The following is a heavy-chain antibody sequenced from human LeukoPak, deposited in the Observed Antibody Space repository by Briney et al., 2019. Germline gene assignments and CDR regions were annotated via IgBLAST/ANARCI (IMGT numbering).Heavy chain of an antibody. CDR3: ARDVSAGVVPAAMAPDY. CDR2: ISYDGSNK. D-gene: IGHD2-2*01. J-gene: IGHJ4*02. V-gene: IGHV3-30*04. CDR1: GLTFSSYA. Sequence: GGSLRLSCAASGLTFSSYAMHWVRQAPGKGLEWVAVISYDGSNKYYADSVKGRFTISRDNSKNTLYLQMNSLRAEDTAVYYCARDVSAGVVPAAMAPDYWGQGTLVTVSS.